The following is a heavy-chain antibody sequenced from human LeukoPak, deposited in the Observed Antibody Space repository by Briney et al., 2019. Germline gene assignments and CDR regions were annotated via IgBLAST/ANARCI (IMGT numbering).Heavy chain of an antibody. CDR2: IYYSGST. Sequence: SETLSLTCAVSGGSISSARYYWGWIRQPPGKGLEWIGSIYYSGSTYYNPSLKSRVTISVDTSKNQFSLKLSSVTAADTAVYYCARRKTGTTGLNWFDPWGQGTLVTVSS. CDR1: GGSISSARYY. CDR3: ARRKTGTTGLNWFDP. V-gene: IGHV4-39*01. J-gene: IGHJ5*02. D-gene: IGHD1-7*01.